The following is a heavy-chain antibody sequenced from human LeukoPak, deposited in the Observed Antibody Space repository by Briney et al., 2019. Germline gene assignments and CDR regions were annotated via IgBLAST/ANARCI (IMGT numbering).Heavy chain of an antibody. CDR3: AGHLTGDYFDY. D-gene: IGHD1-14*01. CDR1: GGSTSSYY. Sequence: SETLSLTCTVSGGSTSSYYWSWIRQPPGKGLEWIGYIYYSGSTNYNPSLKSRVTISVDTSKNQFSLKLSSVTAADTAVYYCAGHLTGDYFDYWGQGTLVTVSS. J-gene: IGHJ4*02. CDR2: IYYSGST. V-gene: IGHV4-59*08.